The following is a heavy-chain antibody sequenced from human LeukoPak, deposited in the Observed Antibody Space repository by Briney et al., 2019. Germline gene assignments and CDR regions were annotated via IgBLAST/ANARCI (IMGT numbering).Heavy chain of an antibody. CDR1: GGSSSGYY. CDR3: ARRGTRYSGSYSTYYFDY. V-gene: IGHV4-34*01. Sequence: SETLSLTCAVYGGSSSGYYWSWIRQPPGKGLEWIGEINHSGSTNYNPSLKSRVTISVDTSKNQFSLKLSSVTAADTAVYYCARRGTRYSGSYSTYYFDYWGQGTLVTVSS. J-gene: IGHJ4*02. CDR2: INHSGST. D-gene: IGHD1-26*01.